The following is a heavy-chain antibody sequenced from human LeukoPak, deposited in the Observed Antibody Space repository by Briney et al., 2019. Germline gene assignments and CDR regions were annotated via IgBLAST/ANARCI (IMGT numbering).Heavy chain of an antibody. V-gene: IGHV1-2*07. CDR1: GYTLTGYY. J-gene: IGHJ4*02. Sequence: VASVKVSCKASGYTLTGYYMHWVRQAPGQGLEWMGWINPNRGGTNYAHKFQGRVTITRDTSINTAYMELSSLISDHTAVYYCARRTVADTFDSWGQGKLVTVSS. D-gene: IGHD6-19*01. CDR2: INPNRGGT. CDR3: ARRTVADTFDS.